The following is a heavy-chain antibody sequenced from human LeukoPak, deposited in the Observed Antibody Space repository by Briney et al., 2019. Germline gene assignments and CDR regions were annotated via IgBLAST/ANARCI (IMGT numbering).Heavy chain of an antibody. J-gene: IGHJ4*02. D-gene: IGHD3-10*01. CDR3: ARGPGSYRDDY. Sequence: SVKVSCKASGGTFSSYAISWVRQAPGQGLEWMGRIIPIFGTANYAQKFQGRVTITTDESTSTTYMELSRLRSEDTAVYYCARGPGSYRDDYWGQGTLVTVSS. V-gene: IGHV1-69*05. CDR1: GGTFSSYA. CDR2: IIPIFGTA.